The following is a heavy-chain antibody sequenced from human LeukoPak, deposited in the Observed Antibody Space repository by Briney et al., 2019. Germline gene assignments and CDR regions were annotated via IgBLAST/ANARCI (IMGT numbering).Heavy chain of an antibody. J-gene: IGHJ6*02. V-gene: IGHV4-31*03. CDR1: GGSISSGGYY. CDR2: IYYSGST. D-gene: IGHD3-22*01. CDR3: ARDSSGYSYYYYGMDV. Sequence: SETLSLTCTVSGGSISSGGYYWSWIRQHPGKGLEWIGYIYYSGSTYYNPSLKSRVTISVDTSKNQFSLKPSSVTAADTAVYYCARDSSGYSYYYYGMDVWGQGTTVTVSS.